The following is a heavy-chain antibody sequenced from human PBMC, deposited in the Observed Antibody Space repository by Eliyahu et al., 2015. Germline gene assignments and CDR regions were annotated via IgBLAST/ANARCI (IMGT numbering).Heavy chain of an antibody. CDR1: XFPFXNXX. D-gene: IGHD4-11*01. CDR2: ISNDGNNK. J-gene: IGHJ4*02. Sequence: QVQLVESGGGVVQPGRSLRLSCTAXXFPFXNXXVLXWVRQAPGKGLEWVAVISNDGNNKYYADSVKGRFTISRDNSKNTLYLQMNSLRAEDTAVYYCARGPLKTYESQDYSISFVDYWGQGTLVTVSS. V-gene: IGHV3-30*03. CDR3: ARGPLKTYESQDYSISFVDY.